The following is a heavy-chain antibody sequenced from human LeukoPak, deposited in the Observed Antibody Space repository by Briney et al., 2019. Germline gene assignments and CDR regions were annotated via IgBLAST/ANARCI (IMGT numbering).Heavy chain of an antibody. CDR2: ISYDGSNK. V-gene: IGHV3-30*14. Sequence: GGSLRLSCAASGFTFSSYAMHWVRQAPGKGLEWVAVISYDGSNKYYADSVKGRFTISRDNSKNTLYLQMNSLRAEDTAVYYCASGVVVAANDAFDIWGQGTMVTVSS. J-gene: IGHJ3*02. D-gene: IGHD2-15*01. CDR1: GFTFSSYA. CDR3: ASGVVVAANDAFDI.